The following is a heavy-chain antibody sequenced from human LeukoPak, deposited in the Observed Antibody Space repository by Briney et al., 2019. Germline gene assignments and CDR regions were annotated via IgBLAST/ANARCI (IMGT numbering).Heavy chain of an antibody. CDR2: IWYGESTK. CDR3: ERIRFRAGDYYHCYRDG. Sequence: GRSLRLSCAACGFTFSSYAVHGPPQAREKAREGVGVIWYGESTKDYADSVKGRFTISRHNSKNTPYLQMNSLRAEDTVVDYCERIRFRAGDYYHCYRDGWGKGTTVTVSS. V-gene: IGHV3-30*01. J-gene: IGHJ6*03. D-gene: IGHD3-10*01. CDR1: GFTFSSYA.